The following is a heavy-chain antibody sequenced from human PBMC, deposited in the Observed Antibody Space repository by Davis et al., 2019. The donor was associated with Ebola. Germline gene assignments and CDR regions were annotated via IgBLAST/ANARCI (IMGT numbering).Heavy chain of an antibody. Sequence: GESLKISCAASGFTFSSYGMHWVRQAPGKGLEWVAVIWYDGSNKYYADSVKGRFTISRDNSKNTLYLQMNSLRAEDTAVYYCAREGLQWTMVYGMDVWGQGTTVTVSS. D-gene: IGHD4-11*01. V-gene: IGHV3-33*01. CDR1: GFTFSSYG. CDR3: AREGLQWTMVYGMDV. CDR2: IWYDGSNK. J-gene: IGHJ6*02.